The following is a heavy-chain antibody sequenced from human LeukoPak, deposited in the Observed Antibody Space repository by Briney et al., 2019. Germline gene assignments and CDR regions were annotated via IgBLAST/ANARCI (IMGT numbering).Heavy chain of an antibody. CDR1: GGTFSSYA. Sequence: SVKVSCKASGGTFSSYAISWVRQAPGQGLEWMGGIIPIFGTANYAQKFQGRVTITADESTSTAYMELSSLRSDDTAVYYCASSWLDYYGMDVWGQGTTVTVSS. D-gene: IGHD6-19*01. J-gene: IGHJ6*02. CDR3: ASSWLDYYGMDV. V-gene: IGHV1-69*13. CDR2: IIPIFGTA.